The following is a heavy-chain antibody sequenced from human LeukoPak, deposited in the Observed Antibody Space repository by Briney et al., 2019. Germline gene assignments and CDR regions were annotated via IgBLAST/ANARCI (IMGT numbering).Heavy chain of an antibody. V-gene: IGHV1-69*04. CDR2: IIPILGIA. J-gene: IGHJ4*02. D-gene: IGHD3-22*01. CDR3: AIGYYYDSSGYYYRGTQADY. Sequence: RASVKVSCKASGGTFSSYAISWVRQAPGQGLEWMGRIIPILGIANYAQKFQGRVTITADKSTSTAYMELSSLRSEDTAVYYCAIGYYYDSSGYYYRGTQADYWGQGTLVTVSS. CDR1: GGTFSSYA.